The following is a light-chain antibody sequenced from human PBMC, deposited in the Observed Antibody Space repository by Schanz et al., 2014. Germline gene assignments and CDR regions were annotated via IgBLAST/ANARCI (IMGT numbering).Light chain of an antibody. CDR3: QQRGDNWPVT. V-gene: IGKV3-11*01. CDR1: QSVSSY. Sequence: EIVLTQSPATLSLSPGERATLSCRASQSVSSYLAWYQQKPGQAPRLLIYGASSRATGIPDRFSGSGSGTDFTLTISRLEPEDFAVYYCQQRGDNWPVTFGPGTKVDIK. CDR2: GAS. J-gene: IGKJ3*01.